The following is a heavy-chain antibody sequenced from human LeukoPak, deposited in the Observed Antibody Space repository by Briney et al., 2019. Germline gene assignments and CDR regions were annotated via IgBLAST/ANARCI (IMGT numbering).Heavy chain of an antibody. CDR1: GFTFSSYE. D-gene: IGHD6-13*01. CDR3: ARDGRGSSWFFDY. V-gene: IGHV3-48*03. Sequence: GGSLRLSCAASGFTFSSYEMNWVRQAPGKGLEWASYISSSGRTFYYADSVKGRFTISRDNGKNSLYLQMNSLRVEDTAVYYCARDGRGSSWFFDYWGQGALVTVSS. CDR2: ISSSGRTF. J-gene: IGHJ4*02.